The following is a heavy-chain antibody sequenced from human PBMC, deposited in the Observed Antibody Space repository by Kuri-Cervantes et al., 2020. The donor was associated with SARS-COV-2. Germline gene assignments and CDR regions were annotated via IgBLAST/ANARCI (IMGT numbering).Heavy chain of an antibody. J-gene: IGHJ6*02. CDR1: GYTFTSYA. V-gene: IGHV1-3*01. D-gene: IGHD6-6*01. CDR3: ASWGYSSSDLGGDYYYGMDV. CDR2: INAGNGNT. Sequence: ASVKVSCKASGYTFTSYAMHWVRQAPGQRLEWMGWINAGNGNTKYSQKFQGRVTITRDTSASTAYMELSSLRSEDTAVYYCASWGYSSSDLGGDYYYGMDVWGQGTTVTVSS.